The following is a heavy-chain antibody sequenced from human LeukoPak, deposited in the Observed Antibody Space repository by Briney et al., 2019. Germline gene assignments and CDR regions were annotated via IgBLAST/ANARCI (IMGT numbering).Heavy chain of an antibody. D-gene: IGHD3-22*01. J-gene: IGHJ6*03. CDR3: ARGPYYYDSSGYYYYYYYMDV. Sequence: GASVKVSCKASGGTFSSYAISWVRQAPGQGLEWMGANIPIFGTANYAQKFQGRVTITADKSTSTAYMELSSLRSEDTAVYYCARGPYYYDSSGYYYYYYYMDVWGKGTTVTVSS. CDR2: NIPIFGTA. V-gene: IGHV1-69*06. CDR1: GGTFSSYA.